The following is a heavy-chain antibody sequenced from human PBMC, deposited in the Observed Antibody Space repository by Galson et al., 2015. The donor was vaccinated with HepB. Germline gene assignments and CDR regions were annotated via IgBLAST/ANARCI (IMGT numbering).Heavy chain of an antibody. D-gene: IGHD3-22*01. J-gene: IGHJ3*02. CDR3: ARATGGHYYDSSGYYGAFDI. CDR2: IWYDGSNK. V-gene: IGHV3-33*01. Sequence: SLRLSCAASGFTFSSYGMHWVRQAPGKGLEWVAVIWYDGSNKYYADSVKGRFTISRDNSKNTLYLQMNSLRAEDTAVYYCARATGGHYYDSSGYYGAFDIWGQGTMVTVSS. CDR1: GFTFSSYG.